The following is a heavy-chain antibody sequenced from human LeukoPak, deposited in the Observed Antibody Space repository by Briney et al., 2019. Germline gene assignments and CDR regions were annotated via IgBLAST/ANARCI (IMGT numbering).Heavy chain of an antibody. CDR2: IYYSGST. J-gene: IGHJ5*02. CDR1: GGSISSYY. CDR3: ARVSGFWSGYPNWFDP. D-gene: IGHD3-3*01. V-gene: IGHV4-59*01. Sequence: SETLSLTCTVSGGSISSYYWSWIRQPPGKGLELIGYIYYSGSTNYNPSLKSRVTISVDTSKNQFSLKLSSVTAADTAVYYCARVSGFWSGYPNWFDPWGQGTLVTVSS.